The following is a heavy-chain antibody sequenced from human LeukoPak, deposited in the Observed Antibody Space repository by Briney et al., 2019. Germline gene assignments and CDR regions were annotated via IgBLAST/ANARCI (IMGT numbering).Heavy chain of an antibody. V-gene: IGHV3-7*03. J-gene: IGHJ5*02. D-gene: IGHD2-2*02. CDR2: ISPDGSEK. CDR3: AKQVVAAAIGGNWFDP. Sequence: GGSLRLSCAASGFTFGSYWMSWVRQAPGKGLEWVANISPDGSEKYYVDSVKGRFTISRDNSKNTLYLQMNSLRAEDTAEYYCAKQVVAAAIGGNWFDPWGQGTLVTVSS. CDR1: GFTFGSYW.